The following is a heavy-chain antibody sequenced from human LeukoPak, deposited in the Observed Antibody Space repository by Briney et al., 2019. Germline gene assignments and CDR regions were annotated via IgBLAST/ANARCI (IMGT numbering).Heavy chain of an antibody. CDR3: AKDRYSSSWYYFDY. CDR1: GFTLSSYG. V-gene: IGHV3-30*02. J-gene: IGHJ4*02. CDR2: IRYDGSNK. D-gene: IGHD6-13*01. Sequence: GGSLRLSCAASGFTLSSYGMHWVRQAPGKGLEWVAFIRYDGSNKYYADSVKGRFTISRDNSKNTLYLQMNSLRAEDTAVYYCAKDRYSSSWYYFDYWGQGTLVTVSS.